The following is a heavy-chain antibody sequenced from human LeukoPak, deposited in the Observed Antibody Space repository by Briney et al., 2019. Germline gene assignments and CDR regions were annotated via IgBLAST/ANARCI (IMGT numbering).Heavy chain of an antibody. CDR3: ARGYAGAFDY. V-gene: IGHV3-53*01. Sequence: GGSLRLSCAASGFTVSSNSMSWVRQAPGKGLVWVSVIYTGGTTYYADSVKGRFTISRDNSKNTLYLQINSLRADDTALYYCARGYAGAFDYWGQGILLSVSS. CDR1: GFTVSSNS. D-gene: IGHD2-15*01. J-gene: IGHJ4*02. CDR2: IYTGGTT.